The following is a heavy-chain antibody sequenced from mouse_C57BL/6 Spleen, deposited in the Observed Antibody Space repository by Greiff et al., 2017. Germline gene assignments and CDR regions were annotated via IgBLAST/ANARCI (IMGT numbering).Heavy chain of an antibody. D-gene: IGHD1-1*01. V-gene: IGHV1-80*01. J-gene: IGHJ2*01. CDR3: ARGGITPYFDY. Sequence: QVQLKQSGAELVKPGASVKISCKASGYAFSSYWMNWVKQRPGKGLEWIGQIYPGAGDTNYNGKFKGKATLTADKSSSTAYMQLRSLTSEGAAVYFCARGGITPYFDYWGQGTTLTVSS. CDR1: GYAFSSYW. CDR2: IYPGAGDT.